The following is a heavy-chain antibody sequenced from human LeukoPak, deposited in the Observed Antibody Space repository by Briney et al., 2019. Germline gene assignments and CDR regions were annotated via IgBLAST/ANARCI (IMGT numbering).Heavy chain of an antibody. CDR1: EFTFRNYW. CDR2: INQDGSEK. CDR3: ARGTTTVTAKGNFDY. Sequence: GGSLRLSCAASEFTFRNYWMSWVRQAPGKGLEWVANINQDGSEKYFVDSVKGRFTISRDNAKNSLYLQMNSLTAEDTAVYYCARGTTTVTAKGNFDYWGQGTLVTVSS. D-gene: IGHD4-17*01. J-gene: IGHJ4*02. V-gene: IGHV3-7*01.